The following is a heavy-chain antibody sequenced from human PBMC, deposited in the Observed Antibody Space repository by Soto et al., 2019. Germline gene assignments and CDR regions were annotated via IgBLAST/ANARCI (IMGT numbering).Heavy chain of an antibody. CDR1: GGTFNTYA. J-gene: IGHJ4*02. CDR3: AREVQVHTPAFVY. V-gene: IGHV1-69*19. CDR2: ISPMFGAA. Sequence: QVQLVQSGAEMKKPGSSVKVSCQSSGGTFNTYAMNWVRQAPGQGPEWMGDISPMFGAAHYAPKFQGRVTITADESTGTSYMQLSSLTSEDTAIYFCAREVQVHTPAFVYWGQGTLCPVS. D-gene: IGHD3-10*01.